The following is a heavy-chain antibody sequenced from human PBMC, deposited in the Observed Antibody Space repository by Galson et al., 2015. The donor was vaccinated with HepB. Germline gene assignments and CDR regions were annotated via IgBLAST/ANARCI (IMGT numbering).Heavy chain of an antibody. CDR2: IIPIFGSA. D-gene: IGHD3-22*01. CDR3: ARQYDTRGYYPY. V-gene: IGHV1-69*13. CDR1: GGTFSTYT. J-gene: IGHJ4*02. Sequence: SVKVSCKASGGTFSTYTLSWVRQAPGQGLEWMGGIIPIFGSANYAQKFQGRVTITADESTSTTFMELRRLRSEDTAMHYCARQYDTRGYYPYWGQGTLVTVSS.